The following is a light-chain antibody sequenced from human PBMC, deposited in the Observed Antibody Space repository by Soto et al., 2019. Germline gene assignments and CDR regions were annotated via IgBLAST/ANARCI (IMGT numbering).Light chain of an antibody. Sequence: IQMTQSPSIVSASVGDRVTLTCRASHNVNSWLAWYQQRPGRAPYLLIYAASSLQNGVPSRLSGSGSGTEFTLTISSLQPDDFPTYYCQQYDSYWTFGQGTKVDIK. V-gene: IGKV1-5*01. CDR3: QQYDSYWT. J-gene: IGKJ1*01. CDR2: AAS. CDR1: HNVNSW.